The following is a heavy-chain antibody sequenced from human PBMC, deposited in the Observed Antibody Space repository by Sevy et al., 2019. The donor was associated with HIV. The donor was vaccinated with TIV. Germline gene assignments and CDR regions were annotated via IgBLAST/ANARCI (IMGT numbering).Heavy chain of an antibody. Sequence: GGSLRLSCAASGFTFSNVWMSWVRQVPGKGPEWVGRIRIKTNGGTTDNAAPVKVRLTIPRHDSKSTLYLQMSGLKPEDTAVYYCTIDPVHFLWGRGTLVTVSS. J-gene: IGHJ2*01. CDR1: GFTFSNVW. V-gene: IGHV3-15*01. CDR3: TIDPVHFL. CDR2: IRIKTNGGTT. D-gene: IGHD6-6*01.